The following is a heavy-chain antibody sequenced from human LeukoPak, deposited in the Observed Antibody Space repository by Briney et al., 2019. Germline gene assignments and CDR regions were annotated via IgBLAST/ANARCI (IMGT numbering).Heavy chain of an antibody. V-gene: IGHV4-59*12. CDR2: IYYSGST. D-gene: IGHD6-19*01. Sequence: SETLSLTCTVSGGSISSYYWSWIRQPPGKGLEWIGYIYYSGSTNYNPSLKSRVSISVDTSKNQFSLKLSSVTAADTAVYYCARASTVAGTEGHFDYWGQGTLVTVSS. CDR1: GGSISSYY. CDR3: ARASTVAGTEGHFDY. J-gene: IGHJ4*02.